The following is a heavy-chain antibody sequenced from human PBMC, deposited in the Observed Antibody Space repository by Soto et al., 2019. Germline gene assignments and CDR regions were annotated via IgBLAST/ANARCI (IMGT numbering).Heavy chain of an antibody. CDR1: GGSISSHY. J-gene: IGHJ4*02. V-gene: IGHV4-59*11. CDR2: IYYSGST. D-gene: IGHD7-27*01. CDR3: ARVNWGSRFGRYYFDY. Sequence: PSETLSLTCTVSGGSISSHYWSWIRQPPGKGLEWIGYIYYSGSTNYNPSLKSRVTISVDTSKNQFSLKLSSVTAADTAVYYCARVNWGSRFGRYYFDYWGQGTLVTVSS.